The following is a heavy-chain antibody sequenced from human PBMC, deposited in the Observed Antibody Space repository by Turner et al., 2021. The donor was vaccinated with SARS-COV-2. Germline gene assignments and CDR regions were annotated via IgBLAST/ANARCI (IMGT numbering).Heavy chain of an antibody. D-gene: IGHD3-10*01. V-gene: IGHV1-18*01. Sequence: QVQLVQSGAQVKKPVASVKVPCKPSGYPFASYGLSRVRQAPGQGLEWMGWIIAYNGNTNYAQKLQGRVTMSTDTSTSTAYMELRSLRSDDTAVYYCARAYGSGSYGHYYGMDVWGQGTTVTVSS. CDR3: ARAYGSGSYGHYYGMDV. CDR2: IIAYNGNT. CDR1: GYPFASYG. J-gene: IGHJ6*02.